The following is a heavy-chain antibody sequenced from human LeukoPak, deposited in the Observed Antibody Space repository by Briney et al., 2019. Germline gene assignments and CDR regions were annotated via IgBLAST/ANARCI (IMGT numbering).Heavy chain of an antibody. V-gene: IGHV4-59*12. CDR2: IYYSGST. CDR3: ARETEKQWQY. D-gene: IGHD6-19*01. CDR1: GGSISNYY. Sequence: SETLSLTCTVSGGSISNYYWSWIRQPPGKELEWIGYIYYSGSTNYNPSLKSRVTISVDTSKNQFSLRLSSVTAADTAVYYCARETEKQWQYWGQGTTVSVSS. J-gene: IGHJ3*01.